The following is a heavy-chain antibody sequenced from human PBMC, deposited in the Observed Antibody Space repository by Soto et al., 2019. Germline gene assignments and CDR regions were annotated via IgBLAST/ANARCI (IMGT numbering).Heavy chain of an antibody. CDR1: GYSFTSYW. CDR2: IYPGDSDT. D-gene: IGHD6-13*01. J-gene: IGHJ3*02. Sequence: GESLKISCKGSGYSFTSYWIGWVRQMPGKGLEWMGIIYPGDSDTRYSPSFQGQVTISADKSISTAYLQWSSLKASDIAMYYCATDSYSGIAAAGRIDAFDIWGQGTMVTVSS. V-gene: IGHV5-51*01. CDR3: ATDSYSGIAAAGRIDAFDI.